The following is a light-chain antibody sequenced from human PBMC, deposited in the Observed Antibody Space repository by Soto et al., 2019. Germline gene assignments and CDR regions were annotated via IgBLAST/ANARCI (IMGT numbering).Light chain of an antibody. CDR2: GAS. V-gene: IGKV3-20*01. Sequence: EIVLTQSPGTLSLSPGERATLSCRASQSVSSSDLAWYQQKPGQAPRLLISGASSRATGIPDRFSGSGSGTDITLTISRLEPEDFAVYYCQQYGSSPPWTFGQGTKVEIK. CDR1: QSVSSSD. J-gene: IGKJ1*01. CDR3: QQYGSSPPWT.